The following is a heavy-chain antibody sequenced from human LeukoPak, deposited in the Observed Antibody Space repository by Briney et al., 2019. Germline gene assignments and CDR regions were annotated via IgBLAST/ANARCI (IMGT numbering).Heavy chain of an antibody. D-gene: IGHD2-15*01. V-gene: IGHV1-69*04. CDR3: AGGYCSGGSCYSDY. CDR2: IIPILGIA. CDR1: GGTFSSYA. J-gene: IGHJ4*02. Sequence: SVTVSCKASGGTFSSYAISWVRQAPGQGLEWMGRIIPILGIANYAQKFQGRVTITADKSTSTAYRELSSLRSEDTAVYYCAGGYCSGGSCYSDYWGQGTLGTVSP.